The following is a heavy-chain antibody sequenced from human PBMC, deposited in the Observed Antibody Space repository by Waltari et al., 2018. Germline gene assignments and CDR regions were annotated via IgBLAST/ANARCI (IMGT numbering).Heavy chain of an antibody. CDR2: IRSKIYGGTA. J-gene: IGHJ6*02. CDR3: SIVSASGDGRDV. D-gene: IGHD3-16*01. V-gene: IGHV3-49*03. Sequence: EVQLVESGGGLVQPGRSLRLSCTTSGFTFGAHALSWFRQAPGKGLEWVGFIRSKIYGGTADYAASVKGRFTVSRDDSKSIAYLQMDSLKTEDTAVYYCSIVSASGDGRDVWGQGTTVTVSS. CDR1: GFTFGAHA.